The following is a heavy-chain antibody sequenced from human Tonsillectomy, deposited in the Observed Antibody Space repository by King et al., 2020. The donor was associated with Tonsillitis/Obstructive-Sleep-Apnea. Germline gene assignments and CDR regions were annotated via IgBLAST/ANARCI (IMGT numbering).Heavy chain of an antibody. D-gene: IGHD2-2*01. CDR1: GFTFSSNA. Sequence: QVQLVESGGGVVQPGRSLRLSCAASGFTFSSNAMHWGRQAPGKGLEWVAAISYDGSKKLYADPVKGRFTISRDNSKNTLYLQVNSLRAEDTAVYFCAREGGYCSTTSCSSWLDPWGQGTLVTVSS. V-gene: IGHV3-30*04. CDR3: AREGGYCSTTSCSSWLDP. CDR2: ISYDGSKK. J-gene: IGHJ5*02.